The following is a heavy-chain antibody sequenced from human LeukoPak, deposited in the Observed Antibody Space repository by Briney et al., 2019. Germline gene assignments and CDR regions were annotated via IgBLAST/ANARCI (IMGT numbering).Heavy chain of an antibody. J-gene: IGHJ4*02. CDR2: IRPSSSIT. Sequence: ASVTVSCKASGYTLGTYYMHWVRQAPGQGLECMGLIRPSSSITTYAQKFQGRVIVTRDMSTSTVYMELSGLTSEDTAVYYCARARYGGDQIDYWGQGTLVIVSS. V-gene: IGHV1-46*01. CDR1: GYTLGTYY. D-gene: IGHD2-21*02. CDR3: ARARYGGDQIDY.